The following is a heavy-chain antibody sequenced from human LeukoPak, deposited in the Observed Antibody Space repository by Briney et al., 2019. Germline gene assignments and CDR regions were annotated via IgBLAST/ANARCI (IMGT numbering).Heavy chain of an antibody. Sequence: PSETLSLTCTVSGGSISSYYWSWIRQPPGKGLEWIGYIYYSGSTNHNPSLKSRVTISVDTSKNHFSLKLSSVTAADTAIYYCARGSTGYSSTWYNYWGQGTLVTVSS. V-gene: IGHV4-59*01. CDR2: IYYSGST. CDR1: GGSISSYY. CDR3: ARGSTGYSSTWYNY. D-gene: IGHD6-13*01. J-gene: IGHJ4*02.